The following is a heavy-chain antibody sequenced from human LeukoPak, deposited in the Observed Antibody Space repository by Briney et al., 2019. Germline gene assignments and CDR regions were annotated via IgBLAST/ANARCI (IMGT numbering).Heavy chain of an antibody. V-gene: IGHV3-21*01. D-gene: IGHD5-12*01. CDR1: GFTVSSNY. CDR2: ISTSSSYI. Sequence: PGGSLRLSCAASGFTVSSNYMNWVRQAPGKGLEWVSFISTSSSYIYYADSLKGRFTISRDNAKKSLYLQINSLRAEDTAVYYCARVTRGGYDGYFDYWGQGTLVTVSS. CDR3: ARVTRGGYDGYFDY. J-gene: IGHJ4*02.